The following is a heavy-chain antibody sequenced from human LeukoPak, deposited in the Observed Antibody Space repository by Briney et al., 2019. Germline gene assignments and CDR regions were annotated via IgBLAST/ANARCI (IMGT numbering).Heavy chain of an antibody. V-gene: IGHV3-21*01. CDR1: GFTFSTYS. Sequence: GGSLRLSCAASGFTFSTYSMNWVRQAPGKGLEWVSSISTSSSYIYYADSVKGRFTISRDNAKSSLYLQMNNLRAEDTAVYYCARAYVGYCSGGTCYRYFDYWGHGTLVTVSS. CDR2: ISTSSSYI. D-gene: IGHD2-15*01. CDR3: ARAYVGYCSGGTCYRYFDY. J-gene: IGHJ4*01.